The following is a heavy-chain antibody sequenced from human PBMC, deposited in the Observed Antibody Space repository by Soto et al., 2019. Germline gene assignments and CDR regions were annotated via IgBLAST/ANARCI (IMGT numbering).Heavy chain of an antibody. D-gene: IGHD6-13*01. Sequence: GGSLRLSCAASGFTFSSYAMSWVRQAPGKGLEWVSAISGSGGSTYYADSVKGRFTISRANCQNTLYLQRNSPRAEDTAVYYSAKSLTAGNHGDFDLWGRGTLVTVSS. CDR1: GFTFSSYA. V-gene: IGHV3-23*01. CDR3: AKSLTAGNHGDFDL. J-gene: IGHJ2*01. CDR2: ISGSGGST.